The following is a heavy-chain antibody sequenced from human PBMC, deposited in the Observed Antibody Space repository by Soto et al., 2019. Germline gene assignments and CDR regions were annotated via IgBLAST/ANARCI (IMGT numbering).Heavy chain of an antibody. V-gene: IGHV3-21*01. CDR3: ARDCSGGSCYPGMDV. D-gene: IGHD2-15*01. CDR1: GFNFNSYT. Sequence: EVQLVESGGGLVKPGGSLRLSCAASGFNFNSYTINWVRQAPGKRLAWLSSISSSGYIFSTDSVRGRFTISRDNAKNSVYLQINSLRAEDTAVYFCARDCSGGSCYPGMDVWGQGPTVTVSS. CDR2: ISSSGYI. J-gene: IGHJ6*02.